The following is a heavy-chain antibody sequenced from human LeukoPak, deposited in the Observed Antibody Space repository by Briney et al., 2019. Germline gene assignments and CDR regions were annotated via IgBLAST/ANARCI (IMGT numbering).Heavy chain of an antibody. CDR2: VSGSGGNI. J-gene: IGHJ4*02. D-gene: IGHD2-2*01. CDR1: GFTFSSYT. Sequence: GGSLRLSCAASGFTFSSYTMSWVRQAPWKGLEWVSGVSGSGGNIHYADSVKGRFTISRDNSKNTLYLQMNSLRAEDTAVYYCAASLPNIVVVPATKGPFGYWGQGALVTVSS. V-gene: IGHV3-23*01. CDR3: AASLPNIVVVPATKGPFGY.